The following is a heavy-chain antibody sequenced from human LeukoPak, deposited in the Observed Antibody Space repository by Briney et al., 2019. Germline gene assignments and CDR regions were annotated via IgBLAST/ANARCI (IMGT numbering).Heavy chain of an antibody. CDR3: ARLCGNYQNYFDY. CDR1: GFTFNSYS. CDR2: MYYRGNT. Sequence: GSLRLSCAASGFTFNSYSMNWVRQPPGKGLEWVGHMYYRGNTFYNPSLKSRVTISVDTSKNQFSLKLRSVTAADTAVYYCARLCGNYQNYFDYWGQGTLVTVSS. J-gene: IGHJ4*02. D-gene: IGHD1-26*01. V-gene: IGHV4-59*12.